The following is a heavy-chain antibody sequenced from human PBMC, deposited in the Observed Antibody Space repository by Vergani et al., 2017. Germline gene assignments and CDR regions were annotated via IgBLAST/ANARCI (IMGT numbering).Heavy chain of an antibody. Sequence: QVQLVQSGAEVKKPGSSVKVSCKASGGTFSSYTISWVRQAPGQGLEWMGRIIPILGIVDYAQKFQGRVTITADKSTSTAYMELSSLRSEDTAVYYCARGGRLDIVVVPAAILDYWGQGTLVTVSS. CDR1: GGTFSSYT. J-gene: IGHJ4*02. V-gene: IGHV1-69*02. D-gene: IGHD2-2*03. CDR3: ARGGRLDIVVVPAAILDY. CDR2: IIPILGIV.